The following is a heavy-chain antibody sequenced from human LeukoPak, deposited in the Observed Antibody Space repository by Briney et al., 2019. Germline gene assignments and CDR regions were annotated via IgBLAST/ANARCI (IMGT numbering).Heavy chain of an antibody. V-gene: IGHV3-23*01. CDR3: AKDTPVAYYYDSSGYPGDV. D-gene: IGHD3-22*01. CDR2: ISGSGGST. J-gene: IGHJ6*04. CDR1: GFTFSSHA. Sequence: PGGSLRLSCAASGFTFSSHAMSWVRQAPGKGLEWVSAISGSGGSTYYADSVKGRFTISRDNSKNTLYLQMNSLRAEDTAVYYCAKDTPVAYYYDSSGYPGDVWGKGTTVTVSS.